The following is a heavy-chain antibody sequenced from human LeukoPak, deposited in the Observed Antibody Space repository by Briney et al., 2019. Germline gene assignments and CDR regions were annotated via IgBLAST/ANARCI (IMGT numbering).Heavy chain of an antibody. Sequence: SETLSLTCAVYGGSFSDYYWSWIRQSPGKGLEWIGEINHSGSTNYNPSLKSRVTISVDTSKNQFSLKVSSVTAADTAVYYRATERGRYYFYMDVWGKGTTVTISS. J-gene: IGHJ6*03. V-gene: IGHV4-34*01. CDR3: ATERGRYYFYMDV. CDR2: INHSGST. D-gene: IGHD3-16*01. CDR1: GGSFSDYY.